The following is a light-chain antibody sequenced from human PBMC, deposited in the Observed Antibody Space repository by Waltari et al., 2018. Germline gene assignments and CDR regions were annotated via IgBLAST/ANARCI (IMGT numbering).Light chain of an antibody. CDR3: SSYTSGVTHVI. CDR2: DVS. Sequence: QSALTQPASVSGSPGQTITISCTWTSHDVGGYHYVSWYQQHPGKAPKLIIYDVSNRPSGISHRFSGSKSGNTASLTVSGLQAEDDGDYFCSSYTSGVTHVIFGGGTKLTVL. J-gene: IGLJ2*01. CDR1: SHDVGGYHY. V-gene: IGLV2-14*03.